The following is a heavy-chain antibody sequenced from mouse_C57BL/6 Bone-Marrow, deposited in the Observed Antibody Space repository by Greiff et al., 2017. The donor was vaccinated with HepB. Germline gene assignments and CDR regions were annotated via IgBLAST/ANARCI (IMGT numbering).Heavy chain of an antibody. CDR1: GYAFSSYW. CDR2: IYPGDGDT. J-gene: IGHJ1*03. Sequence: VQLVESGAELVKPGASVKISCKASGYAFSSYWMNWVKQRPGKGLEWIGQIYPGDGDTNYNGKFKGKATLTADKSSSTAYMQLSSLTSEDSAVYFCARQYYYGSSWGYFDVWGTGTTVTVSS. V-gene: IGHV1-80*01. CDR3: ARQYYYGSSWGYFDV. D-gene: IGHD1-1*01.